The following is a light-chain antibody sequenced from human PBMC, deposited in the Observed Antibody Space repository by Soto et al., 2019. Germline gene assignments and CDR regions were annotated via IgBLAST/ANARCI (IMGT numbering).Light chain of an antibody. CDR1: QSISSW. CDR2: KAS. J-gene: IGKJ2*01. CDR3: QKAKSFPYT. V-gene: IGKV1-5*03. Sequence: DIQMTQSPSTLSASVGDRVTITCRASQSISSWLAWYQQKPGKAPKLLIYKASTLESGVTSNFTGSAAETAFTLTISGLQHEDFSTYYGQKAKSFPYTFGQGTKVDIK.